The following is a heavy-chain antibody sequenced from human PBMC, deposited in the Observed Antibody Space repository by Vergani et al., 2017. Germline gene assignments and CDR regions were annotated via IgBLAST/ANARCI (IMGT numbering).Heavy chain of an antibody. J-gene: IGHJ4*02. CDR1: GGSISSGDYY. D-gene: IGHD2-21*01. CDR2: IYYSGST. CDR3: ARGPTDCGGDCYDY. Sequence: QVQLQESGPGLVKPSQTLSLTCTVSGGSISSGDYYWSWIRQPPGKGLDWIGYIYYSGSTYYNPSLKSRVTISVDTSKNHFSLKLSSVTAADTAVYYCARGPTDCGGDCYDYWGQGTLVTVSS. V-gene: IGHV4-30-4*01.